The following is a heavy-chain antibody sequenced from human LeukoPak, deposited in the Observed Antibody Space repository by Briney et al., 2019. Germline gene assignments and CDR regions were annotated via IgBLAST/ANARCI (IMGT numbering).Heavy chain of an antibody. Sequence: SQTLSLTCALSGDSVSSSSSTWHWIRQSPSRGLEWLGRTYYRFKWYNDYAVSVKSRVTINPDTSKNQFSLQLNSVTPEDTAVYYCARDPADGYGHFDYWGQGTLVTVSS. D-gene: IGHD5-24*01. J-gene: IGHJ4*02. CDR2: TYYRFKWYN. CDR1: GDSVSSSSST. CDR3: ARDPADGYGHFDY. V-gene: IGHV6-1*01.